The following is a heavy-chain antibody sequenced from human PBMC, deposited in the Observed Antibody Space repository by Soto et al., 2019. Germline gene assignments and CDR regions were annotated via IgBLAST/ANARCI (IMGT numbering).Heavy chain of an antibody. CDR1: GFTFSSYG. CDR2: IWYDGSNK. CDR3: ARIGMEYQLLSEFDP. V-gene: IGHV3-33*01. Sequence: PGGSLRLSCAASGFTFSSYGMHWVRQAPGKGLEWVAVIWYDGSNKYYADSVKGRFTISRDNSKNTLYLQMNSLRAEDTAVYYCARIGMEYQLLSEFDPWGQGTLVTVSS. J-gene: IGHJ5*02. D-gene: IGHD2-2*01.